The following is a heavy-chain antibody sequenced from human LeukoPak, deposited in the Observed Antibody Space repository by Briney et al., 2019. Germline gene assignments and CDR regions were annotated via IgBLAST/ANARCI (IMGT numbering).Heavy chain of an antibody. Sequence: SETLSLTCTVSGGSISSSSYYWGWIRQPPGKGLEWIGSIYYSGSTYYNPSLKSRVTISVDTSKNQFSLKLSSVTAADTAVYYCARDTTGYSSSPRAFDIWGQGTMVTVSS. CDR2: IYYSGST. J-gene: IGHJ3*02. CDR1: GGSISSSSYY. D-gene: IGHD6-13*01. CDR3: ARDTTGYSSSPRAFDI. V-gene: IGHV4-39*07.